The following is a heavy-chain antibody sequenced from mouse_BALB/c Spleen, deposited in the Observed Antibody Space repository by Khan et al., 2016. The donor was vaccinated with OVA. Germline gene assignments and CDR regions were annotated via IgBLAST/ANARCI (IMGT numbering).Heavy chain of an antibody. CDR3: ARDYYGSSLWFAY. Sequence: VQLKESGPGLVKPSQSLSLTCSVTGYSITSGYYWNWIRQFPGNKLEWMGYISYDGSNNYNPSLKNRISITRDTSKNQFFLKLNSVTTEDTATYYCARDYYGSSLWFAYWGQGTLVTVSA. CDR1: GYSITSGYY. J-gene: IGHJ3*01. D-gene: IGHD1-1*01. CDR2: ISYDGSN. V-gene: IGHV3-6*02.